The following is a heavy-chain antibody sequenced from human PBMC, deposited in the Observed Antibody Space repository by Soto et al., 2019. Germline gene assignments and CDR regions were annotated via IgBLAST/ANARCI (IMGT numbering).Heavy chain of an antibody. CDR2: INAGNGNT. CDR1: GYTFTSYA. CDR3: ARVGVVTTPAAGDY. Sequence: ASVKVSCKASGYTFTSYAMHWVRQAPGQRLEWMGWINAGNGNTKYSQKFQGRVTITRDTSASTAYMELSSLRSEDTAVYYCARVGVVTTPAAGDYWGQGTLVTVSS. D-gene: IGHD3-22*01. J-gene: IGHJ4*02. V-gene: IGHV1-3*01.